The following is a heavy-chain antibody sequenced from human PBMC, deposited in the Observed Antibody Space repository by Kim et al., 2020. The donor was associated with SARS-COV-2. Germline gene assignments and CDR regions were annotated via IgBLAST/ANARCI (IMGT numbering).Heavy chain of an antibody. CDR2: MNGDGSKR. Sequence: GGSLRLSCVGSGFSFSDYWMMWIRQSPEEGLQWVAHMNGDGSKREYAGFARGRFVISRDNTRNSVFLEVSSLISDDTARYYCARWSTYDYSYTDFWGQGTLVTVS. D-gene: IGHD3-16*01. CDR3: ARWSTYDYSYTDF. CDR1: GFSFSDYW. J-gene: IGHJ4*02. V-gene: IGHV3-7*05.